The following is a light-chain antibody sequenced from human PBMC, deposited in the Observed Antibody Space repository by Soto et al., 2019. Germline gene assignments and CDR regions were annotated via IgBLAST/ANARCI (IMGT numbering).Light chain of an antibody. Sequence: EIVMTQSPATLSVSPGERATLSCRASQSVSSDLAWYHQKPGQAPSLLIYGAANRATGVPDRFSGGGSGTDFTLTISRLEPEDFAVYYCQQFGSAPRTFGQGTKVDIK. CDR1: QSVSSD. CDR2: GAA. CDR3: QQFGSAPRT. V-gene: IGKV3-20*01. J-gene: IGKJ1*01.